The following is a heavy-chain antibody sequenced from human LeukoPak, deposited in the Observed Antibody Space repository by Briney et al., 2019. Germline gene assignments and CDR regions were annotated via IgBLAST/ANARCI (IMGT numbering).Heavy chain of an antibody. CDR2: ITGSGSST. Sequence: PGGSLRLSCAASGISFSSFGMSWVRQAPGKGLEWVSAITGSGSSTYYADSVKSRFTISRDNSKNTLYLQMNSLRAEDTALYYCAKDTRGSYYGTFDYWGQGALVTVSS. D-gene: IGHD1-26*01. V-gene: IGHV3-23*01. CDR1: GISFSSFG. CDR3: AKDTRGSYYGTFDY. J-gene: IGHJ4*02.